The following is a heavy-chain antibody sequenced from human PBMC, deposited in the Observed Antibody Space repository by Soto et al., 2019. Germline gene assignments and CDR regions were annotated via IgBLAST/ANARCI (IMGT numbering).Heavy chain of an antibody. CDR2: ISSSSSYI. CDR3: ARDGGYRYGYGQHY. D-gene: IGHD5-18*01. J-gene: IGHJ4*02. V-gene: IGHV3-21*04. CDR1: GFTFSSSS. Sequence: EVQLVESGGGLVKPGGSLRLSCAASGFTFSSSSMNWVRQAPGKGLEWVSSISSSSSYIYYADSVKGPFTISRDNAKNSLYLPMHSMRAEDTAEYYCARDGGYRYGYGQHYWGQGTLVTVSS.